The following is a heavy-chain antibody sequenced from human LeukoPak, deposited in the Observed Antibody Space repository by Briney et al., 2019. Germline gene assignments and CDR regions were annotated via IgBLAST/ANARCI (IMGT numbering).Heavy chain of an antibody. Sequence: SETLSLTCTVSGGSISSSNWWSWVRQPPGKGLEWIGEIYHSGSTNYNPSLKSRVTISVDKSKNQFSLKLSSVTAADTAVYYCARDNCSGGSCFVDYWGQGTLVTVSS. V-gene: IGHV4-4*02. D-gene: IGHD2-15*01. CDR3: ARDNCSGGSCFVDY. CDR1: GGSISSSNW. CDR2: IYHSGST. J-gene: IGHJ4*02.